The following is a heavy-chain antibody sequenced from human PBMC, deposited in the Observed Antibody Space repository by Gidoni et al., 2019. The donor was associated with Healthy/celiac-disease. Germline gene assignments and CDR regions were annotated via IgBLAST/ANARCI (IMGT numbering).Heavy chain of an antibody. CDR1: GGSISSSSYY. V-gene: IGHV4-39*01. CDR2: IYYSGVT. Sequence: QLQLQASGPGLVKPSETLSLTCTVSGGSISSSSYYWGWIRQPPGKGLEWIGSIYYSGVTYDNPSLKSRVTISVDTSKNQFSLKRSSVTAADTAVYYCARHMRRIQLGAFDIWGQGTMVTVSS. D-gene: IGHD6-6*01. J-gene: IGHJ3*02. CDR3: ARHMRRIQLGAFDI.